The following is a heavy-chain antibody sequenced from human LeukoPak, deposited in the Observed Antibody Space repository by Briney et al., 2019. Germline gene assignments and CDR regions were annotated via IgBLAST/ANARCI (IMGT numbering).Heavy chain of an antibody. J-gene: IGHJ4*02. CDR2: IIPIFGTA. CDR3: AGHLYYYDSSGHWGYFDY. CDR1: GGTSSSYA. D-gene: IGHD3-22*01. V-gene: IGHV1-69*05. Sequence: ASVKVSCKASGGTSSSYAISWVRQAPGQGLEWMGRIIPIFGTANYAQKFQGRVTITTDESTSTAYMELSSLRSEDTAVYYCAGHLYYYDSSGHWGYFDYWGQGTLVTVSS.